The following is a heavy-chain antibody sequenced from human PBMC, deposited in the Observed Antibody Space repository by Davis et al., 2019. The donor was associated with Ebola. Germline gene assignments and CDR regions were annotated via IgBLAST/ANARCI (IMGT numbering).Heavy chain of an antibody. Sequence: PGGSLRLSCAASGFSYSSYAMSWVRQAPGKGLEWVSAISGSGGSTYYADSVKGRFTISRDNAKNTLYLQMNSLRAEDTAVYYCARALGYSSGWFKVGWFDPWGQGTLVTVSS. V-gene: IGHV3-23*01. CDR3: ARALGYSSGWFKVGWFDP. D-gene: IGHD6-19*01. CDR1: GFSYSSYA. J-gene: IGHJ5*02. CDR2: ISGSGGST.